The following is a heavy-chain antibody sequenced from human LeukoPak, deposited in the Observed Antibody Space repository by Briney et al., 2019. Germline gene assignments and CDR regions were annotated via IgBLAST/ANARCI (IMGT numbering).Heavy chain of an antibody. V-gene: IGHV4-4*02. Sequence: RASETLSLTCAVSGDSISSSNWWNWVRQPPGKGLEWIGETHHSGSTHYNPSLKSGVTISVDTSRNQFSLKLNSVTAADTAVYYCAKSNGYGLVDIWGQGTMVTVSS. D-gene: IGHD3-10*01. J-gene: IGHJ3*02. CDR1: GDSISSSNW. CDR3: AKSNGYGLVDI. CDR2: THHSGST.